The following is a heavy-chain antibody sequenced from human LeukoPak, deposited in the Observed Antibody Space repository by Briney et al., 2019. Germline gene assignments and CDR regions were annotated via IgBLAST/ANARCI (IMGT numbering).Heavy chain of an antibody. Sequence: GGFQRLSCAASGFTFSSYRMNWVRQAPGEGLEWVSFISSSSSYIDYADSVKGRFTISRDNAKNSLYLQMNSLRAEDTAVYYCVRDSYSNYFDYWGQGTLVTVSS. J-gene: IGHJ4*02. D-gene: IGHD4-11*01. V-gene: IGHV3-21*01. CDR3: VRDSYSNYFDY. CDR1: GFTFSSYR. CDR2: ISSSSSYI.